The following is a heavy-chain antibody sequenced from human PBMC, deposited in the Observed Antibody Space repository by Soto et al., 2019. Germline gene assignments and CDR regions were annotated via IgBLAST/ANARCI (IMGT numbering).Heavy chain of an antibody. Sequence: QVQLVESGGGVVQPGRSLRLSCAASGFTFSSYGMHWVRQAPGKGLEWVAVIWYDGSNKYYADSVKGRFTISRVNSKNTLYLQMNSVRAEDTAVYYCARDRLWGLGQMGGYIDYWGQGTLVTVSS. J-gene: IGHJ4*02. CDR3: ARDRLWGLGQMGGYIDY. CDR1: GFTFSSYG. CDR2: IWYDGSNK. V-gene: IGHV3-33*01. D-gene: IGHD7-27*01.